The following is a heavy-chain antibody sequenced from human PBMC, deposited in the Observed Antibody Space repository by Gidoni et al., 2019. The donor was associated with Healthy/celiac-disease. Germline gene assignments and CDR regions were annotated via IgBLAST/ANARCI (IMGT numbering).Heavy chain of an antibody. CDR2: IYWDDDK. D-gene: IGHD2-2*01. J-gene: IGHJ3*02. CDR1: GFSLSTSCVG. CDR3: AHTDHIVGVPAGSVEGAFDI. V-gene: IGHV2-5*02. Sequence: QITLKASGPTLVKPTQTLTLTCTFSGFSLSTSCVGVGWIRQPPGKALEWIAPIYWDDDKRYSPSLKSSLTIKQDTSKNQVVLTMTNMDPVDTATYYGAHTDHIVGVPAGSVEGAFDIWGQGTMVTVSS.